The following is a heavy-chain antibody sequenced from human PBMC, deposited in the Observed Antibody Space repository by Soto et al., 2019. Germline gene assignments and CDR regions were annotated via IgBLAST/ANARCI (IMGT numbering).Heavy chain of an antibody. CDR3: ARVGGSYYDDAFDI. CDR2: ISAYNGNT. D-gene: IGHD1-26*01. CDR1: GYTFTSYG. J-gene: IGHJ3*02. Sequence: AASVKVSCKASGYTFTSYGISWVRQAPGQGLEWMGWISAYNGNTNFAQKLQGRVTMTTDTSTSTAYMELRSLRSDDTAVYYCARVGGSYYDDAFDIWGQGTMVTVSS. V-gene: IGHV1-18*01.